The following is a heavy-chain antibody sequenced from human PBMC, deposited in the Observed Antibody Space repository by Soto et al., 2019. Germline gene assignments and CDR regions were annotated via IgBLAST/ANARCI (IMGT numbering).Heavy chain of an antibody. CDR2: INPNSGNT. V-gene: IGHV1-8*01. J-gene: IGHJ5*02. D-gene: IGHD3-16*02. CDR3: ARGRRSGKLKNVLLLGELAFTNGFDI. Sequence: AASVKVSFKASGYTFTRYDMNWLRQAPGQGLEWMGWINPNSGNTDYAQKLQGSVTMTRDTSISTAYMELSSLRSEDTAVYYWARGRRSGKLKNVLLLGELAFTNGFDIWGQGTLVTVSS. CDR1: GYTFTRYD.